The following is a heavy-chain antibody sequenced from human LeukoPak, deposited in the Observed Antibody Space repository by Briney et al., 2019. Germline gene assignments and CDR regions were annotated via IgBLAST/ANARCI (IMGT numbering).Heavy chain of an antibody. CDR3: VKGSSSSRPYYFDY. CDR1: GFTFSDYA. CDR2: ITDSGGDT. D-gene: IGHD3-3*01. Sequence: PGGSLRLSCAASGFTFSDYAMSWVRQAPGKGLEWFSAITDSGGDTYHADSVKGWFTISRENSKNTLSLQMNSLRVEDTAVYYCVKGSSSSRPYYFDYWGQGTLVTVSS. J-gene: IGHJ4*02. V-gene: IGHV3-23*01.